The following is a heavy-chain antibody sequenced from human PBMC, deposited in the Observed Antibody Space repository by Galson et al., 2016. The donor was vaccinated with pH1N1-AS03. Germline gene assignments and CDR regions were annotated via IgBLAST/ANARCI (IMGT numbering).Heavy chain of an antibody. CDR3: AREAEHYYYALDV. CDR2: ISSDGDT. V-gene: IGHV3-64*02. Sequence: SLRLSCAASGFTFSSYSIHWVRQAPGKGLEYVSAISSDGDTYYTDSVKGRFTISRDKSKNTGYLQMGSLRPEDVAVYYCAREAEHYYYALDVWGQGTTVTVSS. J-gene: IGHJ6*02. CDR1: GFTFSSYS.